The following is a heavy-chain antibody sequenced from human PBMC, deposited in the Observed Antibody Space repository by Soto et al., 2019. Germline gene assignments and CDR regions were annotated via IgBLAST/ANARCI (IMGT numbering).Heavy chain of an antibody. J-gene: IGHJ3*02. CDR2: IWYDGSNK. CDR3: ARELSGDYDALDT. Sequence: GGSLRLSCAASGFTFSSYGMHWARQGPGKGLEWVAVIWYDGSNKVYADSVKGRFTISKDNSKNTLYLQMNSLRAEDTAVYYCARELSGDYDALDTWSQGTMVTVSS. CDR1: GFTFSSYG. V-gene: IGHV3-33*01. D-gene: IGHD4-17*01.